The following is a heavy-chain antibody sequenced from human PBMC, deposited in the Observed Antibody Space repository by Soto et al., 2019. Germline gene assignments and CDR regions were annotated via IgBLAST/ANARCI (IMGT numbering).Heavy chain of an antibody. CDR1: GFTFSGSA. D-gene: IGHD1-26*01. CDR2: IRSKANSYAT. Sequence: EVQLVESGGGLVQPGGSLKLSCAASGFTFSGSAMHWVRQASGKGLEWVGRIRSKANSYATAYAASVKGRFTISRDDSKNTAYLQMNSLKTEDTAVYYCTRHGWELPSFPSVPYGMDVWGQGTTVTVSS. J-gene: IGHJ6*02. CDR3: TRHGWELPSFPSVPYGMDV. V-gene: IGHV3-73*02.